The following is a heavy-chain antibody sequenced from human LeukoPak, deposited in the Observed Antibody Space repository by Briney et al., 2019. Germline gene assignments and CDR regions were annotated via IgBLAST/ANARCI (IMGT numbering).Heavy chain of an antibody. Sequence: PGGSLRISCAASGFTFSPYWMTWVRQAPGKGLEWVANIKPSGTETYYGDPVKGRFTISRDNAKNLLYLQMSSLRAEDTAVYSCGRFGDEAGIDNWGQGTLVTVSS. CDR1: GFTFSPYW. CDR2: IKPSGTET. V-gene: IGHV3-7*01. CDR3: GRFGDEAGIDN. J-gene: IGHJ4*02. D-gene: IGHD3-10*01.